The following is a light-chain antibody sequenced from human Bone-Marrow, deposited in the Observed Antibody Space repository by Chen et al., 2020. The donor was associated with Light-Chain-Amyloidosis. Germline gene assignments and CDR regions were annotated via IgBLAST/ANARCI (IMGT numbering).Light chain of an antibody. Sequence: QLVLTQSPSASASLGASVKPTCTLSSGHSSYAIAWHQQQPEKGPRYLMKLNSDGSHSKGDGIPDRFSGSSSGAERYLTISSLQSEDEADYYCQTWGTGIVFGGGTKLTDL. J-gene: IGLJ3*02. V-gene: IGLV4-69*01. CDR2: LNSDGSH. CDR1: SGHSSYA. CDR3: QTWGTGIV.